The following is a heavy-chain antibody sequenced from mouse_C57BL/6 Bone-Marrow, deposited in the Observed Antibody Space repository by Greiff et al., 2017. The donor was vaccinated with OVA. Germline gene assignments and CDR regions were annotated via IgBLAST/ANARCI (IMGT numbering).Heavy chain of an antibody. V-gene: IGHV1-72*01. CDR2: IDPNSGGT. D-gene: IGHD1-1*01. J-gene: IGHJ1*03. Sequence: VQLQQPGAELVKPGASVKLSCKASGYTFTSYWMHWVKQRPGRGLEWIGRIDPNSGGTKYNEKFKSKATLTVDKPSSTAYMQLSSLTSEYSAVYYCARNGSPYWYFDVWGTGTTVTVSS. CDR1: GYTFTSYW. CDR3: ARNGSPYWYFDV.